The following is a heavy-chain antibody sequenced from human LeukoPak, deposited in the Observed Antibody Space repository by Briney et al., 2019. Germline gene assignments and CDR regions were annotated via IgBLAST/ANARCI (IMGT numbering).Heavy chain of an antibody. Sequence: GSLRLSCAASGFTFSTYTMNWVRQAPGKGLEWVSSNSSTSNYIYYTDSMEGRFTISRDNAKNSLFLQMNSLRAEDTAVYYCARDPTQRYYAFATDYWGQGTLVTVSS. CDR1: GFTFSTYT. J-gene: IGHJ4*02. CDR3: ARDPTQRYYAFATDY. CDR2: NSSTSNYI. D-gene: IGHD3-3*01. V-gene: IGHV3-21*01.